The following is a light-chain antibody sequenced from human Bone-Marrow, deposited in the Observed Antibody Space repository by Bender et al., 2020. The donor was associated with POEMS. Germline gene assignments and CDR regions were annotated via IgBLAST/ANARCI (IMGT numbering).Light chain of an antibody. CDR1: SSNIGAHA. J-gene: IGLJ2*01. CDR3: CSYAGNNILV. Sequence: QSVLTQPPSASGTPGQRVTISCSGGSSNIGAHAVNWYQHLPGTAPKLLIYSSHRRPSEVPDRFSGSRSGTSASLAISGLQAEDEADYYCCSYAGNNILVFGGGTKLTVL. CDR2: SSH. V-gene: IGLV1-44*01.